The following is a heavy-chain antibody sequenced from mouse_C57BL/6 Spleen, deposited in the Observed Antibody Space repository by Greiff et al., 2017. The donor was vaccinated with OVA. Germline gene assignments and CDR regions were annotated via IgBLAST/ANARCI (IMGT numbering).Heavy chain of an antibody. J-gene: IGHJ1*03. V-gene: IGHV1-80*01. CDR1: GYAFSSYW. CDR3: ARRYYSYWYFDV. Sequence: QVQLQQSGAELVKPGASVKISCKASGYAFSSYWMNWVKQRPGKGLEWIGQIYPGDGDTNYNGKFKGKATLTADKSSSTAYMQLSSLTSEDSAVYFCARRYYSYWYFDVWGTGTTVTVSS. CDR2: IYPGDGDT. D-gene: IGHD1-1*02.